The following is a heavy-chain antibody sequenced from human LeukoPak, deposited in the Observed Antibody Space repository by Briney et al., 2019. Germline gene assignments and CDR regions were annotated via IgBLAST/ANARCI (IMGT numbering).Heavy chain of an antibody. V-gene: IGHV4-4*09. CDR3: ARGEVGRYSSSSRGCWFDP. J-gene: IGHJ5*02. CDR2: IYTSGST. Sequence: SETLSLTCTVSGGSISSYYWSWIRQPPGKGLEWIGYIYTSGSTKYNPSLKSRVTISVDTSKNQFSLKLSSVTAADTAVYYCARGEVGRYSSSSRGCWFDPWGQGTLVTVSS. D-gene: IGHD6-6*01. CDR1: GGSISSYY.